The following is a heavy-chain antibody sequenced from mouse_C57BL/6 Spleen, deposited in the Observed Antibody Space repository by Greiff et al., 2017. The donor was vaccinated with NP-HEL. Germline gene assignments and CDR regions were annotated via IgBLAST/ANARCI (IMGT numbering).Heavy chain of an antibody. J-gene: IGHJ2*01. Sequence: VQLQQSGAELVKPGASVKISCKASGYAFSSYWMNWVKQRPGKGLAWIGQIYPGVGDPNYNGKFKGKATLTADKSSSTAYMQLSSLTSEDSAVYFCARSGYYNHFAYWGQGTTLTVSS. V-gene: IGHV1-80*01. CDR1: GYAFSSYW. CDR3: ARSGYYNHFAY. D-gene: IGHD3-2*02. CDR2: IYPGVGDP.